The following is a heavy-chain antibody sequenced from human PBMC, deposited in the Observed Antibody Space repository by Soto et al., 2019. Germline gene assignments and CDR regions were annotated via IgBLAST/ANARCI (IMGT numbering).Heavy chain of an antibody. CDR2: ISYDGSNK. Sequence: GGSLRLSCAASGFTFSSYGMHWVRQAPGKGLEWVAVISYDGSNKYYADSVKGRFTISRDNSKNTLYLQMNSLRAEDTAVYYCASPYYYGSGSYYNDYYGMDVWGQGTTVTVSS. CDR1: GFTFSSYG. V-gene: IGHV3-30*03. D-gene: IGHD3-10*01. CDR3: ASPYYYGSGSYYNDYYGMDV. J-gene: IGHJ6*02.